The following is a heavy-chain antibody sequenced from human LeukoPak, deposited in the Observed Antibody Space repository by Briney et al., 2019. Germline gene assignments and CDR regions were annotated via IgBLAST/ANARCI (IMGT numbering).Heavy chain of an antibody. J-gene: IGHJ5*02. CDR2: IIPILGIA. V-gene: IGHV1-69*04. CDR3: ARGRGSGHKENWFDP. D-gene: IGHD6-19*01. CDR1: GGTFSSYA. Sequence: ASVKVSCKASGGTFSSYAISWVRQAPGQGLEWMGRIIPILGIANYAQKFQGRVTITADKSTSTAYMELSSLRSEDTAVYYCARGRGSGHKENWFDPWGQGTLVTVSS.